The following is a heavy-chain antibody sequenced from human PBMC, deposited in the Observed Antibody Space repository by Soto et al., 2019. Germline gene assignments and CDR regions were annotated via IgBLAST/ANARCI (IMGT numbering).Heavy chain of an antibody. J-gene: IGHJ5*02. D-gene: IGHD4-4*01. CDR2: IIPIIGII. Sequence: QVQLVQSGAEVKKPGSSVKVSCKASGGTFSTYTITWVRQAPGQGLEWMGRIIPIIGIINYAQKFQGRVTSSADKFTGTDYMELTGLRSDDTAVYYCAGDPDSHYNDSHASSYPWGQGTLVTVSS. CDR1: GGTFSTYT. V-gene: IGHV1-69*08. CDR3: AGDPDSHYNDSHASSYP.